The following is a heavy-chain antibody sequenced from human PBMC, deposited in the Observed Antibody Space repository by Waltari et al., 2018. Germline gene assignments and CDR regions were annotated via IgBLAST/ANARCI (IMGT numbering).Heavy chain of an antibody. CDR2: IRSKANGETT. CDR3: TRASSNIVVVTRHFDY. Sequence: EVQLVESGGGLVQPGRSLRLSCTASGFTFGDDGLNWFRQAPGKGLEWVGFIRSKANGETTDYAASVKGRFSISRDDSKSIAYLQMNSLKVEDTAVYYCTRASSNIVVVTRHFDYWGQGTLVTVSS. CDR1: GFTFGDDG. D-gene: IGHD2-21*02. V-gene: IGHV3-49*03. J-gene: IGHJ4*02.